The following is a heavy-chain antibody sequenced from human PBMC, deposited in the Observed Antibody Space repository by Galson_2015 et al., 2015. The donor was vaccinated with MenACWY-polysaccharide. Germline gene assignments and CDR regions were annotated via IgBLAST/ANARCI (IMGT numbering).Heavy chain of an antibody. CDR1: GYTFTSYD. J-gene: IGHJ5*02. CDR3: ARGGKYYYDSSGYLNWFDP. CDR2: MNPNSGNT. D-gene: IGHD3-22*01. Sequence: SVKVSCKASGYTFTSYDINWVRQTTGHGLEWMGWMNPNSGNTGYAQKCQGRVTMTRNTSISIAYMDLSSLRPEDTAVYYCARGGKYYYDSSGYLNWFDPWGQGTLVTVSS. V-gene: IGHV1-8*01.